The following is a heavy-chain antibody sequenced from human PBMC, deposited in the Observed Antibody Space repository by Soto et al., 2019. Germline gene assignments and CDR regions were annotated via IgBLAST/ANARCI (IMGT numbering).Heavy chain of an antibody. Sequence: SETLSLTCAVSGGSISFTTYYWSCIRQPPGKEWEWIGNIDYTGNTTYNPSLRLRVTISVDTSKNQLSLRLISVIAADTADYYYAKGTYYSWADFWGQGNQVTV. CDR1: GGSISFTTYY. V-gene: IGHV4-59*13. D-gene: IGHD3-10*01. CDR3: AKGTYYSWADF. J-gene: IGHJ4*02. CDR2: IDYTGNT.